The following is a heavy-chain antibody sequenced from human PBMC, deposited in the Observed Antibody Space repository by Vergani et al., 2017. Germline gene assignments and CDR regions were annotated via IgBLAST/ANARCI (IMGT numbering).Heavy chain of an antibody. J-gene: IGHJ4*02. CDR2: IYYSGST. V-gene: IGHV4-39*07. D-gene: IGHD6-13*01. CDR1: GGSISSSSYY. Sequence: QLQLQESGPGLVKPSETLSLTCTVSGGSISSSSYYWGWIRQPPGKGLEWIGSIYYSGSTYYNPSLKSRVTISVETSKNQFSLKLSSVTAADTAVYYCARLVDSSSWHSTCYYFDYWGQGTLVTVSS. CDR3: ARLVDSSSWHSTCYYFDY.